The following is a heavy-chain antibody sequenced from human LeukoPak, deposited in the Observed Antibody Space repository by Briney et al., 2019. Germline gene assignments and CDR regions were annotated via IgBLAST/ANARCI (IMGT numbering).Heavy chain of an antibody. J-gene: IGHJ4*02. V-gene: IGHV4-4*07. D-gene: IGHD6-19*01. CDR3: ARDRSSGWSDYFDY. CDR2: IYTSGST. Sequence: KPSETLSLTCTVSGGSISSYYWSWIRQPAGKGLEWLGRIYTSGSTNYNPSLKSRVTMSVDTSKNQFSLKLSSVTAADTAVYYCARDRSSGWSDYFDYWGQGTLVTVSS. CDR1: GGSISSYY.